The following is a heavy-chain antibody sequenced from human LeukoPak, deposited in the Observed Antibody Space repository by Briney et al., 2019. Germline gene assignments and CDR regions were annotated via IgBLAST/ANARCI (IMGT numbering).Heavy chain of an antibody. J-gene: IGHJ5*02. CDR3: AADLSPRMFDP. Sequence: SLKVSCKASGFTFSDSTIQWVRQARGQRLEWMGWIVIGSGNANYAQKFQDRLSITRDMSTSTAYMELSSLRSEDTAVYYCAADLSPRMFDPWGQGTLVTVSS. V-gene: IGHV1-58*02. CDR1: GFTFSDST. D-gene: IGHD2-15*01. CDR2: IVIGSGNA.